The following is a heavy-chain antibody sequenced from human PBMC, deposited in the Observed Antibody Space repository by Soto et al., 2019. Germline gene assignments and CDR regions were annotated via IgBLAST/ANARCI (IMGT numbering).Heavy chain of an antibody. CDR3: ARGGTYNGYDYAAKDN. Sequence: QVQLVQSGAEVKKPGASVKVSCVASGYSFSSYGISWVRQAPGQGLEWVGWISAYKGNTNYAQRVQGRVTMTTDISTTTAYMELRSLRSDDTAVYYCARGGTYNGYDYAAKDNWGQGTLVTVSS. CDR2: ISAYKGNT. CDR1: GYSFSSYG. J-gene: IGHJ4*02. D-gene: IGHD5-12*01. V-gene: IGHV1-18*01.